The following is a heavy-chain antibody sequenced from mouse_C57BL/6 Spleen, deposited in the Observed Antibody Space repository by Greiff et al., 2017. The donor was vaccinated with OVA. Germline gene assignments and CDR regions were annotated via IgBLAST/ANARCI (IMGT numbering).Heavy chain of an antibody. CDR1: GFTFSDYY. CDR3: ARHSNYDWYFDV. V-gene: IGHV5-16*01. J-gene: IGHJ1*03. CDR2: INYDGSST. D-gene: IGHD2-5*01. Sequence: EVQLVESEGGLVQPGSSMKLSCTASGFTFSDYYMAWVRQVPEKGLEWVANINYDGSSTYYLDSLKSRFIISRDNAKNILYLQMSSLKSEDTATYYCARHSNYDWYFDVWGTETTVTVSS.